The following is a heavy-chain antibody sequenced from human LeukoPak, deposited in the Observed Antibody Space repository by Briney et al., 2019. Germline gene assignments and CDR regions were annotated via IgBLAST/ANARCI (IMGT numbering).Heavy chain of an antibody. Sequence: GESLKISCKGSGYSFTSYWIGWVRQMPGKGLEWMGIIYPGDSDTRYSPSFQGQVTISADKSISTAYLQRSSLKASDTAMYYCARQEYSSGWRDWFDPWGQGTLVTVSS. V-gene: IGHV5-51*01. CDR1: GYSFTSYW. D-gene: IGHD6-19*01. CDR3: ARQEYSSGWRDWFDP. CDR2: IYPGDSDT. J-gene: IGHJ5*02.